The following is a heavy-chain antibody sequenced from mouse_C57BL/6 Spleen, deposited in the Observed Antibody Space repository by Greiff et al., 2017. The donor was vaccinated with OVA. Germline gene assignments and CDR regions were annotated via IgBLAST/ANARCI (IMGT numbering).Heavy chain of an antibody. J-gene: IGHJ2*01. CDR3: TFGYGSSYVFDY. D-gene: IGHD1-1*01. V-gene: IGHV14-1*01. CDR1: GFNIKDYY. Sequence: EVHLVESGAELVRPGASVKLSCTASGFNIKDYYMHWVKQRPEQGLEWIGRIYPEAVDTASAPKFQGKATMTADTSSNTAYLQLSSLTSEDTAVYYCTFGYGSSYVFDYWGQGTTLTVSS. CDR2: IYPEAVDT.